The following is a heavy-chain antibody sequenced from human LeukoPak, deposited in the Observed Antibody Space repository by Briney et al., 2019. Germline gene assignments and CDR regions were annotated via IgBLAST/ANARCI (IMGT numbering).Heavy chain of an antibody. CDR3: AREHGIYCSSTSCPGYFDY. V-gene: IGHV1-69*04. CDR1: GGTFSSYA. Sequence: GSSVKVSCKASGGTFSSYAISWVRQAPGQGLEWMGRIIPILGIANYAQKFQGRVTITADKSTSTAYMELSSLRSEDTAAYYCAREHGIYCSSTSCPGYFDYWGQGTLVTVSS. CDR2: IIPILGIA. J-gene: IGHJ4*02. D-gene: IGHD2-2*01.